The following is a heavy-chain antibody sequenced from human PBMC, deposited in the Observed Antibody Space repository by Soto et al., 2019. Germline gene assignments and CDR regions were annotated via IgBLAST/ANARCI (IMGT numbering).Heavy chain of an antibody. J-gene: IGHJ6*03. Sequence: ASVKVSCKASGYTFTSYGISWVRQAPGQGLEWMGWISAYNGNTNYAQKLQGRVTMTTDTSTSTAYMELRSLRSDDTAVYYCARDGSRLGDLYSSSKQGAYYYYYMDVWGKGTTVTVSS. CDR1: GYTFTSYG. D-gene: IGHD6-13*01. CDR3: ARDGSRLGDLYSSSKQGAYYYYYMDV. V-gene: IGHV1-18*01. CDR2: ISAYNGNT.